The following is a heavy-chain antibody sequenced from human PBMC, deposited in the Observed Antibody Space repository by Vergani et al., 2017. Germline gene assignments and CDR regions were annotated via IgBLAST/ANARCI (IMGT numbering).Heavy chain of an antibody. CDR3: ARDQGEVVGATTDY. Sequence: EVQLLESGGGLVQPGGSLRLSCAASGFTFSSYAMSWVRQAPGKGLEWVSAISGSGGSTYYADSVKGRFTISRDNSKNTLYLQMNSLRAEDTAVYYCARDQGEVVGATTDYWGQGTLVTVSS. V-gene: IGHV3-23*01. D-gene: IGHD1-26*01. CDR1: GFTFSSYA. J-gene: IGHJ4*02. CDR2: ISGSGGST.